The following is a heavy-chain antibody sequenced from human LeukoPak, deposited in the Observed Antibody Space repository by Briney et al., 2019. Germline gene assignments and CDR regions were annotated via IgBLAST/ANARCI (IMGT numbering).Heavy chain of an antibody. CDR2: IKQDGSEK. Sequence: GGSLRLSCAASGFTFSSYWMSWVRQAPGKGLEWVANIKQDGSEKYYVDSVKGRFTISRDNAKNSLYLQMNSLRAEDTAVYYCARAALGEESSTSWDEGSYFDYWGQGTLVTVSS. J-gene: IGHJ4*02. V-gene: IGHV3-7*01. CDR3: ARAALGEESSTSWDEGSYFDY. D-gene: IGHD2-2*01. CDR1: GFTFSSYW.